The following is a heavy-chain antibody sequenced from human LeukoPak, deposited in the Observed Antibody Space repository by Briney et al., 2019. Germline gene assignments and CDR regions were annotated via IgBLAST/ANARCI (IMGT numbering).Heavy chain of an antibody. J-gene: IGHJ4*02. CDR1: GYTFTSYG. D-gene: IGHD6-13*01. Sequence: GASVKVSCKASGYTFTSYGISWVRQAPGQGLEWMGWISAYNGNTNYAQKLQGRVTMTTDTSTSTAYMELRSLRSDDTAVYYCARARSIAAAGTLGYWGQGTLVTVSS. CDR3: ARARSIAAAGTLGY. CDR2: ISAYNGNT. V-gene: IGHV1-18*01.